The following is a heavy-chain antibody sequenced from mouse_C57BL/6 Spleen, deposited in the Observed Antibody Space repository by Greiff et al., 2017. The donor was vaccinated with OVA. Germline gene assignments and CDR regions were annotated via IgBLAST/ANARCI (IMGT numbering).Heavy chain of an antibody. CDR2: ILPGSGST. CDR1: GYTFTGYW. CDR3: ASKAFYYYYDVVYFDD. J-gene: IGHJ1*03. D-gene: IGHD2-4*01. V-gene: IGHV1-9*01. Sequence: QVLLQQSGAELMKPGASVKLSCKASGYTFTGYWIEWVKQRPGHGLEWIGGILPGSGSTNYNEKFKGKATFTADTSSNTAYMQLSILTTDDSAIYYCASKAFYYYYDVVYFDDWGTGTTVTVSS.